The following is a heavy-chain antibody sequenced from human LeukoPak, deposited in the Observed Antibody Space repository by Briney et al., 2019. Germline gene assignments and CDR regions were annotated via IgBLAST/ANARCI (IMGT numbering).Heavy chain of an antibody. D-gene: IGHD3-22*01. J-gene: IGHJ4*02. Sequence: PGGSLRLSCAASGFTFSSYSMNWVRQAPGKGLEWVSSISSSSSYIYYADSVKGRFTISRDNAKNSLYLQMNSLRAEDTAVYYCARVHDSSGYYFDYWGQGTLVTVSS. CDR2: ISSSSSYI. V-gene: IGHV3-21*01. CDR3: ARVHDSSGYYFDY. CDR1: GFTFSSYS.